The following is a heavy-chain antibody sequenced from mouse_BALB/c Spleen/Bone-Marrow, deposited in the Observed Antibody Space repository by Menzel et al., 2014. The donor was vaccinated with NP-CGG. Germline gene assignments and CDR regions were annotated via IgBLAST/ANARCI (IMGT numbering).Heavy chain of an antibody. CDR2: INPDSSTI. CDR1: GFDFSRYW. CDR3: ARLSYYGRFAY. Sequence: EVMLVESGGGLVQPGGSLKLSCAASGFDFSRYWMSWVRQAPGKGLEWIGEINPDSSTINYTPSLKDKFIISRDNAKNTLYLQMSKVRSEDTALYYCARLSYYGRFAYWGQGTLVTVPA. J-gene: IGHJ3*01. D-gene: IGHD1-1*01. V-gene: IGHV4-1*02.